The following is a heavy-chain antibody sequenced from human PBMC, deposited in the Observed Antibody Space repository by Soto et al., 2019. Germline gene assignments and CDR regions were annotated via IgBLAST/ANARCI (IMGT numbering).Heavy chain of an antibody. V-gene: IGHV4-31*03. J-gene: IGHJ6*02. Sequence: QVQLQESGPGLVKPSQTLSLTCTVSGGSISSGGYYWTWIRQHPGKGLEWIGYIYYSGSTYYNPSLKSRVIISGDTSKNQFSLKLSSVTVADTVVYYCARASSSSDYHHHYFYGMDVWGQGTTVTVSS. CDR2: IYYSGST. D-gene: IGHD3-22*01. CDR3: ARASSSSDYHHHYFYGMDV. CDR1: GGSISSGGYY.